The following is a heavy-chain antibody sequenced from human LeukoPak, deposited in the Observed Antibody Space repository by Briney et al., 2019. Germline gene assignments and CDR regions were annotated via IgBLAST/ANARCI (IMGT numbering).Heavy chain of an antibody. CDR3: ARGGLRYFDWLLRDNWFDP. D-gene: IGHD3-9*01. Sequence: SETLSLTCAVYGGSFSGYYWSWIRQPPGKGLEWIGEINHSGSTNYNPSLKSRVTISVDTSKNQFSLELSSVTAADTAVYYCARGGLRYFDWLLRDNWFDPWGQGTLVTVSS. V-gene: IGHV4-34*01. J-gene: IGHJ5*02. CDR1: GGSFSGYY. CDR2: INHSGST.